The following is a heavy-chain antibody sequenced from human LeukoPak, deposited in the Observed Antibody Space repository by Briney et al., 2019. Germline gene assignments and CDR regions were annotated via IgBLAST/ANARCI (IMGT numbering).Heavy chain of an antibody. CDR3: ARVVYRGENWFDP. CDR2: IFSNGNT. J-gene: IGHJ5*02. CDR1: SGSVSSDY. V-gene: IGHV4-59*02. Sequence: TSETLSLTCTVSSGSVSSDYWTWIRQPPGKGLEWVGYIFSNGNTEYSPSLKSRATISVDTTKNQCSLKLNSVTAADTAVYYCARVVYRGENWFDPWGQGTLVTVSS. D-gene: IGHD3-10*01.